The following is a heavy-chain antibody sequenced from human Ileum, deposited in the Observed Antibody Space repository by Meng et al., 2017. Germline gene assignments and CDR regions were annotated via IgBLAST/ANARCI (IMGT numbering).Heavy chain of an antibody. CDR2: INHSGSP. Sequence: QVPSQRWDAGLLKPSETLSLTCAVYGGSFSGYYWSWIRQPPGKGLEWIGEINHSGSPNYSPSLKSRVTISGDTSKKQFSLKLSSVTAADTAVYYCARGRGLIWFGEWFDPWGQGTLVTVSS. D-gene: IGHD3-10*01. J-gene: IGHJ5*02. CDR3: ARGRGLIWFGEWFDP. CDR1: GGSFSGYY. V-gene: IGHV4-34*01.